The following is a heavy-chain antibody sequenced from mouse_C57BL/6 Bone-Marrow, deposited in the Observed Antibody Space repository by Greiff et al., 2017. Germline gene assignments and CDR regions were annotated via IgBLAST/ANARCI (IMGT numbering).Heavy chain of an antibody. Sequence: QVQLQQSGAELARPGASVKLSSKASGSTFTSYGISWVKQRTGQGLEWIGEIYPRSGNAYSNEKFQGKATLTADNSSSTAYMELRSLTSEDSAVYFCATLYYGNYGGFAYWGQGTLVTVSA. CDR1: GSTFTSYG. V-gene: IGHV1-81*01. J-gene: IGHJ3*01. D-gene: IGHD2-1*01. CDR2: IYPRSGNA. CDR3: ATLYYGNYGGFAY.